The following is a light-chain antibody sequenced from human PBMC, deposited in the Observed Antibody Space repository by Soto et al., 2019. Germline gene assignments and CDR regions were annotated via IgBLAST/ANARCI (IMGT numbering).Light chain of an antibody. CDR2: GAS. V-gene: IGKV1-9*01. CDR1: QDISIY. CDR3: QQLHSFVLN. Sequence: IQLTQSPSSLSASIGDRVTITCRASQDISIYLAWYQQKSGEAPRLLIYGASTLQSGVPSRFSGSRSWTDFTLTIRGLQPDDFATYYCQQLHSFVLNFGGGTKVEMK. J-gene: IGKJ4*01.